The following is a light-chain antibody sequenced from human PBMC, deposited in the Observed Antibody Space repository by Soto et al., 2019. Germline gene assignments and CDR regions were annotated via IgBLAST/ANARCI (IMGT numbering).Light chain of an antibody. CDR2: AXS. CDR3: QQYNNWPQT. Sequence: EIVMTQSPATLSVSPGERATLSXRASLSFRRNFAWYQQDRGXAPRXXXDAXSTRATGSPARLSGSGSGTEFTLTISSLQSEDFAVYYCQQYNNWPQTFGQGTKVDIK. CDR1: LSFRRN. J-gene: IGKJ1*01. V-gene: IGKV3-15*01.